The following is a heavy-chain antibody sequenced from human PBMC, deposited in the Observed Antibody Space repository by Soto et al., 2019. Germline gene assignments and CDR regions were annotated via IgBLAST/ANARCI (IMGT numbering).Heavy chain of an antibody. CDR3: ARDLVYGDYRYRLDV. Sequence: GGSLRLCCAASGFPFSDYDMSWIRQAPGKGLEWVSYISSSGSTIYYADSVKGRFTISRDNAKRSLYLQMTSLRAEDTAVYYCARDLVYGDYRYRLDVSAQGSTVNVSS. CDR2: ISSSGSTI. D-gene: IGHD4-17*01. CDR1: GFPFSDYD. V-gene: IGHV3-11*01. J-gene: IGHJ6*02.